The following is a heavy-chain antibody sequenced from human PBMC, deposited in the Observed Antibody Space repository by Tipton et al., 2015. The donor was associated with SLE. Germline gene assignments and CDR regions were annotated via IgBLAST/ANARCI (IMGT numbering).Heavy chain of an antibody. Sequence: TLSLTCTVSGGSISSHYWSWIRQPPGKGLEWIGYIYYSGSTNYNPSLKSRVTISVDTSKNQFSLKLSSVTAADTAVYCCARGLRDGYNSPLLDYWGQGTLVTVSS. D-gene: IGHD5-24*01. CDR3: ARGLRDGYNSPLLDY. CDR2: IYYSGST. J-gene: IGHJ4*02. CDR1: GGSISSHY. V-gene: IGHV4-59*11.